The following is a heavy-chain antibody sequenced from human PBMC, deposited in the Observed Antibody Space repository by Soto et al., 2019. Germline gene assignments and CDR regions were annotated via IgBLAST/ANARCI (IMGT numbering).Heavy chain of an antibody. J-gene: IGHJ3*02. CDR1: GFTFSSYS. Sequence: GGSLRLSCAASGFTFSSYSMNWVRQAPGKGLEWVSYISSSSSTIYYADSVKGRFTISRDNAKNSPYLQMNSLRAEDTAVYYCARAPIIGDAFDIRGQGTMVTVSS. CDR2: ISSSSSTI. V-gene: IGHV3-48*04. CDR3: ARAPIIGDAFDI. D-gene: IGHD3-10*01.